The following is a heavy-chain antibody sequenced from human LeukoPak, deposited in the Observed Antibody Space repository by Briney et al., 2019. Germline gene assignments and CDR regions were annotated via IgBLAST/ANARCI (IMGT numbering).Heavy chain of an antibody. CDR2: ISAYNGNT. CDR1: GYTFTSYG. Sequence: ASVKVSCKASGYTFTSYGISWVRQAPGQGLEWMGWISAYNGNTNYAQKLQGRVTMTTDTSTSTAYMELRSLRSDDTAVYYCARDRPNLLSGYDAFDIWGQGTMVTVSS. J-gene: IGHJ3*02. CDR3: ARDRPNLLSGYDAFDI. D-gene: IGHD3-22*01. V-gene: IGHV1-18*01.